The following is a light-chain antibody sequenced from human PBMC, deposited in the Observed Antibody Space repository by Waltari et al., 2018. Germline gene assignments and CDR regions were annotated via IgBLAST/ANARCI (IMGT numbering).Light chain of an antibody. J-gene: IGKJ2*01. CDR1: QSLSSDY. Sequence: EIVLTQSPGTLSLSPGERVTRSCRASQSLSSDYLAWYQQKPGQAPRLLIYGASTSDTGIPAGFGGIGSGTDFTLTISRLEPEDLAVYCCQQYGTSPPTFGQGTKLEIK. V-gene: IGKV3-20*01. CDR3: QQYGTSPPT. CDR2: GAS.